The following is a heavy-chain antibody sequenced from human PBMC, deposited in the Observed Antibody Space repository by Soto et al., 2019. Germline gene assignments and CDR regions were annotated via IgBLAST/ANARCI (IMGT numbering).Heavy chain of an antibody. CDR2: ISSSSSYI. CDR3: ARDFCSSTSCYTKGFDY. Sequence: GGSLRLSCAASGFTFSSYSMNWVRQAPGKGLEWVSSISSSSSYIYYADSVKGRFTISRDNAKNSLYLQMNSLRAEDTAVYYCARDFCSSTSCYTKGFDYWGQGTLVTVSS. CDR1: GFTFSSYS. J-gene: IGHJ4*02. D-gene: IGHD2-2*02. V-gene: IGHV3-21*01.